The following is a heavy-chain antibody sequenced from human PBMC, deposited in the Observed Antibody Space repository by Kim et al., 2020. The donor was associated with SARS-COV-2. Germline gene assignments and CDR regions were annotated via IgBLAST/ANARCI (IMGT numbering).Heavy chain of an antibody. Sequence: DSVKGRFTISRDNSKNTLYLQMNSLRAEDTAVYYCAKDGEAAPIADAFDIWGQGTMVTVSS. CDR3: AKDGEAAPIADAFDI. V-gene: IGHV3-23*01. D-gene: IGHD6-6*01. J-gene: IGHJ3*02.